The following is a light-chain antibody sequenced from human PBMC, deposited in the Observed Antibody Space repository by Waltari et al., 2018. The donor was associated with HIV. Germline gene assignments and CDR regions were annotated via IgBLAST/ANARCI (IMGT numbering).Light chain of an antibody. CDR3: QQYYTTPLS. CDR2: WAS. V-gene: IGKV4-1*01. Sequence: DFVLAHSLGSLAVALGAMAPINRKPRQRVLYSATKKNSLAWYQQNPGQPPKLLISWASTRESGVPARFSGSGSGTDFTLTINNLQAEDVAVYYCQQYYTTPLSFGGGTKVEIK. J-gene: IGKJ4*01. CDR1: QRVLYSATKKNS.